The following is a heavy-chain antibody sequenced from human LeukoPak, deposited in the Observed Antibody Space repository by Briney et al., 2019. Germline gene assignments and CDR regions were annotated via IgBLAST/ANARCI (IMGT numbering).Heavy chain of an antibody. CDR2: ISYDGSNK. Sequence: GRSLRLSCAASGFTFSSYGMHWVRQAPGKGLEWVAVISYDGSNKYYADSVKGRFAISRDNSKNTLYLQMNSLRAEDTAVYYCAKLAYCGGDCYSRDLEIFDYWGQGTLVTVSS. J-gene: IGHJ4*02. V-gene: IGHV3-30*18. D-gene: IGHD2-21*02. CDR3: AKLAYCGGDCYSRDLEIFDY. CDR1: GFTFSSYG.